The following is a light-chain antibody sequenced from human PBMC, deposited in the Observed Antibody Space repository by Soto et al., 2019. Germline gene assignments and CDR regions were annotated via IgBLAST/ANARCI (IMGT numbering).Light chain of an antibody. J-gene: IGKJ5*01. Sequence: EIVLTQSPATLSLSPGERATLSCRASQSVSSYLAWYQQKPGQAPRLLIYDASNRATGIPARFSGSGSGTGFTHTISSLEAEDFPVYYWQQRSTGPPITFGQGTRLEIK. CDR2: DAS. CDR3: QQRSTGPPIT. V-gene: IGKV3-11*01. CDR1: QSVSSY.